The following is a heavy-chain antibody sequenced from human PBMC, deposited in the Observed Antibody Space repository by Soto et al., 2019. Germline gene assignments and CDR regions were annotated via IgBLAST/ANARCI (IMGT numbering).Heavy chain of an antibody. J-gene: IGHJ4*02. CDR3: ARINDILTGYYRIYYFDY. D-gene: IGHD3-9*01. CDR2: ISAGNGNT. CDR1: GYTFTSYA. Sequence: VASLKFSCKASGYTFTSYAMHWVRQAPGQRLEWMGWISAGNGNTKYSQKFQGRVTITRDTSSSTAYMELSSLRSEDTAVYYCARINDILTGYYRIYYFDYWGQGTLVTVSS. V-gene: IGHV1-3*01.